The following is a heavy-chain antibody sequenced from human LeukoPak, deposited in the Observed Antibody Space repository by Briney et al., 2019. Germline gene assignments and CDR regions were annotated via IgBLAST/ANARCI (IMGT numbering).Heavy chain of an antibody. V-gene: IGHV3-23*01. CDR3: AKDVWWSVS. CDR2: ISADAVDT. J-gene: IGHJ5*02. CDR1: GFTFSNHA. Sequence: GRSLRLSCVASGFTFSNHAMTWVRQAPGKGLEWVSAISADAVDTFYAPSVKGRFTISRDNSKNTLYLQINSLRAEDTAMYYCAKDVWWSVSWGQGTLVTVSS. D-gene: IGHD2-8*02.